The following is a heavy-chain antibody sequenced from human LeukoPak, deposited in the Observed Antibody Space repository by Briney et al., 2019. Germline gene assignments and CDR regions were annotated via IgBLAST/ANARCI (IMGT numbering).Heavy chain of an antibody. J-gene: IGHJ3*01. Sequence: PSETLSLTCTVSGGPITRSAYYWVWVRQSPGRGLEWLGSIYSNGDTYYNPSFESPVTIATETSKNQFSLKMTSVTAADTAAYYCTSRGFRLPLDAFDVWGQGTRVAVSS. D-gene: IGHD5-24*01. CDR2: IYSNGDT. CDR1: GGPITRSAYY. V-gene: IGHV4-39*01. CDR3: TSRGFRLPLDAFDV.